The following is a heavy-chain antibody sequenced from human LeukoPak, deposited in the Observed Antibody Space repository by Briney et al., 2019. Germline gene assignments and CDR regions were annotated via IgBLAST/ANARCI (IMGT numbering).Heavy chain of an antibody. CDR3: ARVVAVAGTCWFDP. CDR2: IHPSGML. CDR1: GASFNSDDQY. Sequence: SQTLSLTCTVSGASFNSDDQYWNWIRQSPGKGLEWIGSIHPSGMLYNNPSLESRVTMSRDTSKNQFSLNLNSVTAADTAVYYCARVVAVAGTCWFDPWGQGTLVTVSS. V-gene: IGHV4-31*03. D-gene: IGHD6-19*01. J-gene: IGHJ5*02.